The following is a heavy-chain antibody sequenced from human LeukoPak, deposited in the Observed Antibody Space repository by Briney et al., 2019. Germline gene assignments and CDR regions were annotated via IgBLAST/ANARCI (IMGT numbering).Heavy chain of an antibody. CDR3: ARETWSRGGDAFDI. J-gene: IGHJ3*02. V-gene: IGHV3-74*01. D-gene: IGHD3-10*01. Sequence: GGSLRLSCAASGFTVSNFWMHWVRQAPGQGLVWVSRINSDGTSTNYADSVKGRPTISRDNTKSTLYLQMNSLTVEDTAAYYCARETWSRGGDAFDIWGRGTMVTVSS. CDR2: INSDGTST. CDR1: GFTVSNFW.